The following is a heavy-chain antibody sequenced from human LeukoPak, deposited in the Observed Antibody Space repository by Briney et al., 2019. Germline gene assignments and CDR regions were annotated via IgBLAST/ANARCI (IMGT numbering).Heavy chain of an antibody. D-gene: IGHD1-26*01. CDR3: ARAGQDGSGRWLDP. Sequence: ASVKVSCKASGYTFTDYYMHWVRQAPGQGLEWMGCINPKNGGTNYIEKFQVRVTMTRDTSIRTVYMEVSRLRSDDTAVYYCARAGQDGSGRWLDPWGQGTLVTVSS. CDR1: GYTFTDYY. V-gene: IGHV1-2*02. CDR2: INPKNGGT. J-gene: IGHJ5*02.